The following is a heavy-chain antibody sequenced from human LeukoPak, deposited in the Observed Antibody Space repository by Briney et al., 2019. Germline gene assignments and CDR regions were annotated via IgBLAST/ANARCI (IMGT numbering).Heavy chain of an antibody. V-gene: IGHV3-21*01. CDR1: GITFSGYG. CDR3: AGGLRHHLRFELGTGFDP. Sequence: GGSLRLSCVASGITFSGYGLNWVRQTPGKGLEWVSTIASGGDHVYYADSVKGRFTISRDNAKNSLYLQMNSLRAEDTAVYYCAGGLRHHLRFELGTGFDPWGQGTLVTVSS. CDR2: IASGGDHV. J-gene: IGHJ5*02. D-gene: IGHD1-7*01.